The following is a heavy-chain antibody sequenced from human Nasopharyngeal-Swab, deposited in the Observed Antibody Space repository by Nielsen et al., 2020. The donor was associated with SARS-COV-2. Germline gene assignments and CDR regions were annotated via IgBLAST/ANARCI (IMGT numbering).Heavy chain of an antibody. Sequence: SGPTLVQPPLTLTLTCTFSGVSVSTSGMSVSWIRQPTGTALEWLARIDWGDDKYYSTSLKTRLSVSKDTSKTQVVLTMTNMDPVDTATYFCALYKGNTGWDQAYFDSWGQGTLVTVSS. V-gene: IGHV2-70*11. D-gene: IGHD6-19*01. CDR3: ALYKGNTGWDQAYFDS. CDR2: IDWGDDK. CDR1: GVSVSTSGMS. J-gene: IGHJ4*02.